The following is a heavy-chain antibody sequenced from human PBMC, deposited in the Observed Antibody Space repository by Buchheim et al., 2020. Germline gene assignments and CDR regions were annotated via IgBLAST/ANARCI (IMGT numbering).Heavy chain of an antibody. Sequence: QITLKESGPTLVKPTQTLTLTCTFSGFSLSTSGVAVGWFRQPPGKALEWLGFIYWNDDKRYTPSLKIRLTISKDTSTNQVVLKMTNMDPVDTGTYYCAHVLNGNYFDYWGQG. CDR2: IYWNDDK. D-gene: IGHD3-16*02. J-gene: IGHJ4*02. CDR1: GFSLSTSGVA. V-gene: IGHV2-5*01. CDR3: AHVLNGNYFDY.